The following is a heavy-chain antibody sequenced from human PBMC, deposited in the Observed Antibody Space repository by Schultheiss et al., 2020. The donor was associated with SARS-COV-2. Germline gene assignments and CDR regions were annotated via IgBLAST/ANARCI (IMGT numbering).Heavy chain of an antibody. D-gene: IGHD3-10*01. CDR3: AGHRITMVQGVITS. Sequence: SQTLSLTCIVSGASINSYYWSWIRQPAGKGLEWIGRIYTSGSTNYNPSLKSRVTMSVDTSKNQFSLKLSSVTAADTAVYYCAGHRITMVQGVITSWGQGTLVTVSS. J-gene: IGHJ4*02. V-gene: IGHV4-4*07. CDR2: IYTSGST. CDR1: GASINSYY.